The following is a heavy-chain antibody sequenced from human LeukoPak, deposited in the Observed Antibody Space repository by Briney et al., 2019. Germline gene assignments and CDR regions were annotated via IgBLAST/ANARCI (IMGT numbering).Heavy chain of an antibody. CDR3: ARGGSWPNFDY. CDR2: IYYSGST. V-gene: IGHV4-59*01. Sequence: PSETLSLTCTVSGGSISSYYWSWIRQPPGKGLEWIGYIYYSGSTNYNPSLKSRVTISVDTSKDQFSLKLSSVTAADTAVYYCARGGSWPNFDYWGQGTLVTVSS. D-gene: IGHD1-26*01. CDR1: GGSISSYY. J-gene: IGHJ4*02.